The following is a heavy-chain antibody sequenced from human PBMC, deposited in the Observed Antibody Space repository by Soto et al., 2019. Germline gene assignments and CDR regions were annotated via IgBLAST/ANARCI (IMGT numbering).Heavy chain of an antibody. V-gene: IGHV3-66*01. CDR2: IYSAGNT. J-gene: IGHJ5*02. D-gene: IGHD6-19*01. Sequence: GGSLRLSCAASGFTVSSNYMSWVRQAPGKGLEWISIIYSAGNTYYADSVKGRFTISRDNAKNSLYLQMDNLRAEDTAMYYCARKPYTSDWTTLYNWFDPWGLGTLVTVSS. CDR1: GFTVSSNY. CDR3: ARKPYTSDWTTLYNWFDP.